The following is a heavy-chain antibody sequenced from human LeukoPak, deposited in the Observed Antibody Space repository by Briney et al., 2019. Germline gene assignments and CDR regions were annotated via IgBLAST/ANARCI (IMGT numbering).Heavy chain of an antibody. CDR1: GFTFSSYA. V-gene: IGHV3-30*04. Sequence: GGSLRLSCVASGFTFSSYAMHWVRQAPGKGLEWVAVISYDGSNKYYADSVKGRFTISRDNSKNTLYLQMNSLRAEDTAVYYCARPTVTIEYYFDYWGQGTLVTVSS. D-gene: IGHD4-17*01. CDR3: ARPTVTIEYYFDY. CDR2: ISYDGSNK. J-gene: IGHJ4*02.